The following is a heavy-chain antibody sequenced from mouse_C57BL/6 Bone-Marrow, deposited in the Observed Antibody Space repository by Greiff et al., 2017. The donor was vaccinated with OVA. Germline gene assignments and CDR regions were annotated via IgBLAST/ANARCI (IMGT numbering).Heavy chain of an antibody. V-gene: IGHV1-39*01. J-gene: IGHJ1*03. D-gene: IGHD1-1*01. CDR3: AVYYGSSYRYFDV. CDR2: INPNYGTT. Sequence: VQLQQSGPELVKPGASVKISCKASGYSFTDYNMNWVKQSNGKSLEWIGVINPNYGTTSYNQKFKGKATLTVDQSSRTAYIQLNSLTSEDSAVYYCAVYYGSSYRYFDVWGTGTTVTVSS. CDR1: GYSFTDYN.